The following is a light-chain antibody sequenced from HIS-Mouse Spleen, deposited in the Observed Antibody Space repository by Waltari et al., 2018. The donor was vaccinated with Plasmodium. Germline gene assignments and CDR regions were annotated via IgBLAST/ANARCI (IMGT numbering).Light chain of an antibody. CDR1: QGISSA. Sequence: AIQLTQPPSSLSASVGASVTITCRASQGISSALAWYQQKPGKAPKLLIYDASSLESVVPSRFSGSGSGTDFTLTISSLQPEDYATYYCQQFNSYPQGTFGQGTRLEIK. J-gene: IGKJ5*01. CDR3: QQFNSYPQGT. V-gene: IGKV1-13*02. CDR2: DAS.